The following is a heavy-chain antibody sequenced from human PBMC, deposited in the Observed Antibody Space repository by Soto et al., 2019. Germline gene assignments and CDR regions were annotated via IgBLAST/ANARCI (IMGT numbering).Heavy chain of an antibody. V-gene: IGHV4-34*01. D-gene: IGHD5-18*01. CDR1: GGSFSGYY. CDR2: INHSGST. CDR3: ARHSGGYRYGWFDH. Sequence: SETLSLTCAVYGGSFSGYYWTWIRQPPGTGLEWIGEINHSGSTNYNPSLKSRVTISVDTSKKQFSLNLNSVTAADTAVYYCARHSGGYRYGWFDHWGQGTLVTVSS. J-gene: IGHJ5*02.